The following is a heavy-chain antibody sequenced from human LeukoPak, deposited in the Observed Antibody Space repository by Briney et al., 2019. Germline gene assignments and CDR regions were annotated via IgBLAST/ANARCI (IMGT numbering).Heavy chain of an antibody. Sequence: GASVKVSCKASGYTFTSYYMHWVRQAPGQGLEWMGIINPSGGSTSYAQKFQGRVTMTRDTSTSTVYMELSSLRSEDTAVYYCARDSSMTTVTQTLDYWGRGTLVTVSS. J-gene: IGHJ4*02. CDR2: INPSGGST. D-gene: IGHD4-11*01. CDR1: GYTFTSYY. V-gene: IGHV1-46*01. CDR3: ARDSSMTTVTQTLDY.